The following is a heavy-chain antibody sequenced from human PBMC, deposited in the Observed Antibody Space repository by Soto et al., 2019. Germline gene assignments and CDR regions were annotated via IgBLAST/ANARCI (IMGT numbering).Heavy chain of an antibody. J-gene: IGHJ4*02. D-gene: IGHD3-10*01. CDR2: IYSSGST. CDR3: ASVSYGELLLH. CDR1: GGSMNNYY. Sequence: SETLSLTCTVSGGSMNNYYWSWIRQPPGKGLEWIGYIYSSGSTNYNPSLRSRLTMSVDTSKSQFSLRLSSVTAADTAVYYCASVSYGELLLHWGQGTLVTVSS. V-gene: IGHV4-59*08.